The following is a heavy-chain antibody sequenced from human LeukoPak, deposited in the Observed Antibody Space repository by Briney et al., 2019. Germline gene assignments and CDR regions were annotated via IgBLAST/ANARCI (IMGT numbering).Heavy chain of an antibody. V-gene: IGHV3-23*01. CDR1: GFTFKNYA. J-gene: IGHJ4*02. D-gene: IGHD2-15*01. Sequence: PGGSLRLSCAASGFTFKNYAMSWVRQAPGKGLEWVSAISGSDPGTYYADSVKGRFTISRDNSKNTLYLQMNSLRAEDTALYYCAKGIWSHDYWGQGTLVTVSS. CDR2: ISGSDPGT. CDR3: AKGIWSHDY.